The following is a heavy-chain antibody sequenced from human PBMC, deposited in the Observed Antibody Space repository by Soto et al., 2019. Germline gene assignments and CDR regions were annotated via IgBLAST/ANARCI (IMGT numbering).Heavy chain of an antibody. Sequence: QVQLVQSGAEVRQPASSVKVSCKTSGGSFSSYAISWVRQAPGQGLEWMGGIFPIVGTTTYAQKFQGRVTITADEATSTAYMQLSRLRSEDTAIYYCVRVVAIPYSPDHWGQGTLVTVSS. CDR3: VRVVAIPYSPDH. D-gene: IGHD2-15*01. J-gene: IGHJ4*02. CDR1: GGSFSSYA. CDR2: IFPIVGTT. V-gene: IGHV1-69*12.